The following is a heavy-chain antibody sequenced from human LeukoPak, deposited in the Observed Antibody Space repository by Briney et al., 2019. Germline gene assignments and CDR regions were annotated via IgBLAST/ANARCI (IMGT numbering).Heavy chain of an antibody. CDR1: GFTFDDYA. Sequence: GGSLRLSCAASGFTFDDYAMHWVRQAPGKGLEWVSGISWNSGSIGYADSVKGRFTISRDNAKNSLYLQMNSLRAEDTALYYCAKVDTAMVYPYYFDYWGQGTPVTVSS. CDR2: ISWNSGSI. D-gene: IGHD5-18*01. J-gene: IGHJ4*02. CDR3: AKVDTAMVYPYYFDY. V-gene: IGHV3-9*01.